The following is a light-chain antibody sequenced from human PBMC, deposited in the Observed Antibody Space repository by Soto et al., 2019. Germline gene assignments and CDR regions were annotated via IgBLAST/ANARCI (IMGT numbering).Light chain of an antibody. J-gene: IGKJ1*01. CDR1: QTIYSN. Sequence: IMMTQSPATLSVSLGERATLSCRAGQTIYSNVAWYQQRPGQAPRLLIYRASTRATGGPARFSGSGSGTEFTLTISSLKSEDFAIYYCQQYQNLWTFGQGTKVEIK. V-gene: IGKV3-15*01. CDR2: RAS. CDR3: QQYQNLWT.